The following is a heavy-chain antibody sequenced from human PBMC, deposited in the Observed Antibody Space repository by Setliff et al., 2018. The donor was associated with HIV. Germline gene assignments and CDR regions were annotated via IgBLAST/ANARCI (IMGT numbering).Heavy chain of an antibody. CDR2: IYHSGGT. V-gene: IGHV4-59*01. CDR3: ARFSSGWYAHY. J-gene: IGHJ4*02. Sequence: PSETLSLTCTVSGGSISSYYWSWIRQPPGKGLEWMGYIYHSGGTTYNPSFKSRVTISVDTPKNQLSLKLTSVTVADTAVHYCARFSSGWYAHYWGQGKLVTVSS. D-gene: IGHD6-19*01. CDR1: GGSISSYY.